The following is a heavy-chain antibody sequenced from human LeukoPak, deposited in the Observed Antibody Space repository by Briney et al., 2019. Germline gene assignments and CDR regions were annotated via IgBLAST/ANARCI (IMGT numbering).Heavy chain of an antibody. CDR2: IKSKTDGGTT. CDR3: ARDLEYAFDI. V-gene: IGHV3-15*01. CDR1: GFTFSNAW. J-gene: IGHJ3*02. Sequence: KSGGSLRLSCAASGFTFSNAWMSWVRQAPGKGLEWVGRIKSKTDGGTTDYAAPVKGRFTISRDNAKNSLYLQMNSLRAEDTAVYYCARDLEYAFDIWGQGTMVTVSS.